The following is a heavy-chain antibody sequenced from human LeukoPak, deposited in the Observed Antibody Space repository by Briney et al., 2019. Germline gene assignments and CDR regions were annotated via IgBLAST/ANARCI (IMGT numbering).Heavy chain of an antibody. Sequence: PGGSLRLSCAASGFTFSSYGIHWVRQAPGKGLEWVSFISYDGGNTHYADSVKGRFTFSRDNSKNTVYLQMSSLRAEDTAVYYCAKDHPPYGDYYYGTDVWGQGTTVTVSS. J-gene: IGHJ6*02. V-gene: IGHV3-30*18. CDR2: ISYDGGNT. CDR3: AKDHPPYGDYYYGTDV. D-gene: IGHD4-17*01. CDR1: GFTFSSYG.